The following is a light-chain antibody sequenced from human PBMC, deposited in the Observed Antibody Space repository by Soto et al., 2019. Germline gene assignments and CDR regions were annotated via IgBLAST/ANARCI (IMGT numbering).Light chain of an antibody. CDR3: CSYARTSTYV. Sequence: QSALTQPASVSGSPGQSITISCTGTSSDVGSYNLVSWYQQHPGKAPKLMIYEDNMRPSGVTNRFSVSKSGYTASLTISGLQAEDEADYYCCSYARTSTYVFGSGTKVTVL. V-gene: IGLV2-23*01. CDR2: EDN. J-gene: IGLJ1*01. CDR1: SSDVGSYNL.